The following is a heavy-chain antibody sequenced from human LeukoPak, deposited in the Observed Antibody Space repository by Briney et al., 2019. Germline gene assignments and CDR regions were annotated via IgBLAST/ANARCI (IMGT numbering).Heavy chain of an antibody. CDR2: ISGSGGST. CDR1: GFTFSSYA. V-gene: IGHV3-23*01. CDR3: AKVINSFWSGYAGGMDV. J-gene: IGHJ6*02. Sequence: TGGSLRLSCAASGFTFSSYAMSWVRQAPGKGLEWVSAISGSGGSTYYADSVKGRFTISRDNSKNTLYLQMNSLRAEDTAVYYCAKVINSFWSGYAGGMDVWGQGTTVTVSS. D-gene: IGHD3-3*01.